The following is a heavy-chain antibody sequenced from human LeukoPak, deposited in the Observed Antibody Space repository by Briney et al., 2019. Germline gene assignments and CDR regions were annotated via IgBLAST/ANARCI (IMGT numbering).Heavy chain of an antibody. Sequence: SETLSLTCSISGGPITSSLYFWGWIRQPPGKGLEWIGNIYYSGTTYYKPSFNSRVTILVDTSKNQFSLKLSSVTAADTAVYYCARESVTTSYYYYYYMDVWGKGTTVTISS. CDR3: ARESVTTSYYYYYYMDV. V-gene: IGHV4-39*07. CDR2: IYYSGTT. J-gene: IGHJ6*03. CDR1: GGPITSSLYF. D-gene: IGHD4-17*01.